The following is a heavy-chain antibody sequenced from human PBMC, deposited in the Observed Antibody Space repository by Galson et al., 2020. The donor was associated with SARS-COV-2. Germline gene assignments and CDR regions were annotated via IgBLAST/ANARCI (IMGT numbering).Heavy chain of an antibody. D-gene: IGHD2-15*01. J-gene: IGHJ6*03. CDR1: GFSFSSHA. CDR3: ARDMGRGYCSGDRCYGRPELYYYMDV. V-gene: IGHV3-30*01. CDR2: ISFDGSNK. Sequence: GGSLRLSCAASGFSFSSHAMNWVRQAPGKGLEWVAIISFDGSNKNYAGSVKGRFTISRDNSKNTLFLQMNSLRADDTAVYYCARDMGRGYCSGDRCYGRPELYYYMDVWGKGTTVTVSS.